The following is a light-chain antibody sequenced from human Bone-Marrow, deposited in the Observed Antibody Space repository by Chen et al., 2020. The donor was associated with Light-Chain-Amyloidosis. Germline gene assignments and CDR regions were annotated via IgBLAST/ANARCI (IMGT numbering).Light chain of an antibody. CDR2: DVT. CDR3: SSFTRNNALV. J-gene: IGLJ2*01. CDR1: SSDVGGYNY. V-gene: IGLV2-14*03. Sequence: QSALTQPASVSGSPRQSITISCPGTSSDVGGYNYVSWYQQHPGKAPKLIIYDVTYRPSGVSNRFSGSKSSNTASLTISGLQAEDEADYYCSSFTRNNALVFGGGTKLTVL.